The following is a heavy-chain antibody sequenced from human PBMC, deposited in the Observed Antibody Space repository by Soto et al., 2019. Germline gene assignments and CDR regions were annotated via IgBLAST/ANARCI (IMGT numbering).Heavy chain of an antibody. CDR3: ARDRRSLRFLEWPKALYYYGMDV. J-gene: IGHJ6*02. D-gene: IGHD3-3*01. CDR2: ISYDGSNK. Sequence: HPGGSLRLSCAASGFTFSSYAMHWVRQAPGKGLEWVAVISYDGSNKYYADSVKGRFTISRDNSKNTLYLQMNSLRAEDTAVYYCARDRRSLRFLEWPKALYYYGMDVWGQGTTVTVSS. V-gene: IGHV3-30-3*01. CDR1: GFTFSSYA.